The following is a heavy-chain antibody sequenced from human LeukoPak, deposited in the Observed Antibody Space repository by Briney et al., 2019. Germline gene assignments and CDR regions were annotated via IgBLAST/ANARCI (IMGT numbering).Heavy chain of an antibody. Sequence: SVKVSCKASGGTFSSYAISWVRQAPGQGLEWMGGIIPIFGTANYAQKFQGRVTITTDESTSTAYMELSSLRSEDTAVYYCARGGYSSPPFDYWGQGALVTVSS. V-gene: IGHV1-69*05. D-gene: IGHD6-13*01. CDR2: IIPIFGTA. J-gene: IGHJ4*02. CDR3: ARGGYSSPPFDY. CDR1: GGTFSSYA.